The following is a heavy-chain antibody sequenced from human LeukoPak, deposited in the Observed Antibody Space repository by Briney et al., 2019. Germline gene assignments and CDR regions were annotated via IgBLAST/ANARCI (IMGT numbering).Heavy chain of an antibody. D-gene: IGHD6-19*01. J-gene: IGHJ4*02. CDR1: GGSISSYY. V-gene: IGHV4-59*01. CDR2: IYYSGST. Sequence: ASETLSLTCTVSGGSISSYYWSWIRQPPGKGLEWIGYIYYSGSTNYNPSLKSRVTISVDTSKNQFSLKLSSVTAADTAVYYCARDSSGWYDYDYWGQGTLVTVSS. CDR3: ARDSSGWYDYDY.